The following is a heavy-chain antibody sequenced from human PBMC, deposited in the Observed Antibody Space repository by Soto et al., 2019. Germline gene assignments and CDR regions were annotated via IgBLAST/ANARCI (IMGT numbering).Heavy chain of an antibody. CDR1: GFTFSSYV. CDR2: IRGSGGDT. Sequence: EVQLLESGGGVVQPGGSLRISCAASGFTFSSYVMNWVRQAPGKGLEWVSGIRGSGGDTFYADSVKGRFTISRDNSKNTLYLQMNSLRAEDTAVYYCARGPRAPPPHDYGMDVWGQGTTVTVSS. CDR3: ARGPRAPPPHDYGMDV. V-gene: IGHV3-23*01. J-gene: IGHJ6*02.